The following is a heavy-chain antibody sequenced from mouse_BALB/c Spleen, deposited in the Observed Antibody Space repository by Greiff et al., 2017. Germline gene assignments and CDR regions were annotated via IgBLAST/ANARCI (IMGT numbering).Heavy chain of an antibody. D-gene: IGHD4-1*01. V-gene: IGHV5-6-4*01. CDR3: TRDRGTGTYRYFDV. Sequence: EVQLVESGGGLVKPGGSLKLSCAASGFTFSSYTMSWVRQTPEKRLEWVATISSGGSYTYYPDSVKGRFTISRDNAKNTLYLQMSSLKSEDTAMYYCTRDRGTGTYRYFDVWGAGTTVTVSS. CDR2: ISSGGSYT. J-gene: IGHJ1*01. CDR1: GFTFSSYT.